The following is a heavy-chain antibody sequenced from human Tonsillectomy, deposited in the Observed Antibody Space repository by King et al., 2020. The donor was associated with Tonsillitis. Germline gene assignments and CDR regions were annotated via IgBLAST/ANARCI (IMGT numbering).Heavy chain of an antibody. J-gene: IGHJ4*02. D-gene: IGHD3-10*01. CDR2: IYNSGST. CDR3: ARGRGISPWGGSGSSYFDY. Sequence: QLQESGPGLVKPSETLSLTCTVSGGSIRSNYWSWIRQPAGKGLEWIGYIYNSGSTNYNPSLKSRATISVDTSKNQFSLKLRSVTAADTAVYYCARGRGISPWGGSGSSYFDYWGQGTLVTVSS. CDR1: GGSIRSNY. V-gene: IGHV4-59*01.